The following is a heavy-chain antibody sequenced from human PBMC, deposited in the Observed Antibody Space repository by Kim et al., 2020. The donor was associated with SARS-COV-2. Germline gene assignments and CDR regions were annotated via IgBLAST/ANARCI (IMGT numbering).Heavy chain of an antibody. CDR2: IKDAGSER. V-gene: IGHV3-7*01. CDR3: TRDER. J-gene: IGHJ4*02. CDR1: GFTLTAYNL. Sequence: GGSLRLSCAGSGFTLTAYNLMSWVRQAPGKVLEWVANIKDAGSERYYVDSVKGRFTISRDSAKKSLYLQMNRLRVEDTALYYCTRDERWGQGTLVTVSS.